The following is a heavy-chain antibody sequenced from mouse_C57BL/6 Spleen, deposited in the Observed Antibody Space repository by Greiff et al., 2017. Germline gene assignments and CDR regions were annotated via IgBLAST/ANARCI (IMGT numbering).Heavy chain of an antibody. Sequence: QVQLQQPGAELVKPGASVKMSCKASGYTFTSYWITWVKQRPGQGLEWIGDIYPGSGSTNYNEKFKSKATLTVDTSSSTAYMQLSSLTSEDSAVYCGVRYYYYDSSYYFDYWGQGTTLTVTS. CDR1: GYTFTSYW. J-gene: IGHJ2*01. CDR3: VRYYYYDSSYYFDY. V-gene: IGHV1-55*01. D-gene: IGHD1-1*01. CDR2: IYPGSGST.